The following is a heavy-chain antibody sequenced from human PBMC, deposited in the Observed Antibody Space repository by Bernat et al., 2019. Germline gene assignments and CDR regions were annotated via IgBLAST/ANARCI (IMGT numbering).Heavy chain of an antibody. CDR1: GGSISRSNYY. CDR2: ISYTGNT. J-gene: IGHJ4*02. CDR3: ARVGYSDSSGSSGYFDY. D-gene: IGHD3-22*01. Sequence: QVQMQESGPGLVKPSETLSLTCTVSGGSISRSNYYWDWIRQPPGKGLEYIASISYTGNTYYNPSLKSRVTISVDTSKNQFSLRLSSVTAADTAVYYCARVGYSDSSGSSGYFDYGGQGILVTVSS. V-gene: IGHV4-39*07.